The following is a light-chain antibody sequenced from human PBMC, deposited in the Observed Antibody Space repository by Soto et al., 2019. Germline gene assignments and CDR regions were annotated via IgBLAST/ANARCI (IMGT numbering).Light chain of an antibody. V-gene: IGLV1-44*01. CDR1: SSNIGSNT. Sequence: QSVLTQPPSASGTPGQRVTISCSGSSSNIGSNTVNWYQQLPGTAPKLLIYSNNQRPSGVPDRFSGSKSGTSASLAISGPQSEDEADYYCAAWDDSLNCYVFGTGTKVTVL. CDR2: SNN. CDR3: AAWDDSLNCYV. J-gene: IGLJ1*01.